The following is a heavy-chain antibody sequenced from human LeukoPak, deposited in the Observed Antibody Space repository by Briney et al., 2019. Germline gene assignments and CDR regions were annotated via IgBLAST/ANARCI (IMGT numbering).Heavy chain of an antibody. J-gene: IGHJ6*02. V-gene: IGHV4-31*03. CDR2: IYYSGST. CDR3: ASGGSIGYYGMDV. D-gene: IGHD3-16*01. CDR1: GVSISSGGYY. Sequence: PSETLSLTCTVSGVSISSGGYYWSWIRQHPGKGLEWIGYIYYSGSTYYNPSLKSRVTISVDTSKNQFSLKLSSVTAADTAVYYCASGGSIGYYGMDVWGQGTTVTVSS.